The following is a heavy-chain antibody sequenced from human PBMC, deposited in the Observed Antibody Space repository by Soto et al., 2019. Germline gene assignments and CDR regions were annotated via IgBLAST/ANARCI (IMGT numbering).Heavy chain of an antibody. D-gene: IGHD2-2*01. J-gene: IGHJ5*02. CDR2: VYYSGSS. V-gene: IGHV4-31*03. CDR3: AKLSCTSSTCYFPGWFDP. CDR1: GDSISGGASF. Sequence: SETLSLTCTVSGDSISGGASFWSWIRQPPGKGLEWIANVYYSGSSYYNPSLKSRLTISVDTTKNQFSLQLKSMTAADTAVYYCAKLSCTSSTCYFPGWFDPWGQGTLVAVSS.